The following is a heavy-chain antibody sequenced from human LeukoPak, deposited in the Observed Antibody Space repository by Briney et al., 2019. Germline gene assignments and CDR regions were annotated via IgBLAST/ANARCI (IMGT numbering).Heavy chain of an antibody. V-gene: IGHV1-18*01. CDR1: GYTFTSYG. J-gene: IGHJ4*02. Sequence: ASVKVSCKASGYTFTSYGISWVRQAPGQGLEWMGWISVYNGNTNYAQKLQGRVTMTEDTSTDTAYMELSSLRSGDTAVYYCATDHPMYGSGIHYWGQGTLVTVSS. CDR2: ISVYNGNT. CDR3: ATDHPMYGSGIHY. D-gene: IGHD3-10*01.